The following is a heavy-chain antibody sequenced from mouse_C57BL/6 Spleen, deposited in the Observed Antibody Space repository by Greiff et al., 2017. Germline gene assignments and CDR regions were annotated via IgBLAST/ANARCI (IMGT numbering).Heavy chain of an antibody. D-gene: IGHD2-12*01. CDR3: TYYKGGFAY. J-gene: IGHJ3*01. CDR1: GYTFTDYE. V-gene: IGHV1-15*01. Sequence: QVQLKESGAELVRPGASVTLSCKASGYTFTDYEMHWVKQTPVHGLEWIGAIDPETGGTAYNQKFKGKAILTADKSSSTAYMELRSLTSEDSAVYYCTYYKGGFAYWGQGTLVTVSA. CDR2: IDPETGGT.